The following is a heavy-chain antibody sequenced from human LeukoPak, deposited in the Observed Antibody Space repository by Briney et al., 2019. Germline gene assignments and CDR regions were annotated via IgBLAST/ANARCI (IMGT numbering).Heavy chain of an antibody. J-gene: IGHJ3*02. V-gene: IGHV4-59*01. D-gene: IGHD3-10*01. CDR1: GGSISSYY. Sequence: NTSEILSLTCTVSGGSISSYYWSWIRQPPGKGLEWIGYIYYSGSPNYNPSLKSRVTISVDTSKNQFSLKLSSVTAADTAVYYCARRPGFSGSYYKKAFDIWGQGTMVTVSS. CDR3: ARRPGFSGSYYKKAFDI. CDR2: IYYSGSP.